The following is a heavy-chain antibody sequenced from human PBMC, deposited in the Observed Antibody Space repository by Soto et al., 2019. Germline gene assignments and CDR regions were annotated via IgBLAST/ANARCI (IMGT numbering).Heavy chain of an antibody. Sequence: GEPLKISCKVSGDSFNSNWIAWVRQRPGRGLEWMGIIYPIDSDTRYSPSFQGQVTISVDRSVNSAFLQWRSLKASDTATYYCARRSAVTTFYFYGMDVWGQGTTVTVSS. CDR3: ARRSAVTTFYFYGMDV. D-gene: IGHD4-17*01. CDR1: GDSFNSNW. CDR2: IYPIDSDT. V-gene: IGHV5-51*01. J-gene: IGHJ6*02.